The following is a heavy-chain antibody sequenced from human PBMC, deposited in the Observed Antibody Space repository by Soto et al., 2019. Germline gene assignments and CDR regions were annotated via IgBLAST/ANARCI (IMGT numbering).Heavy chain of an antibody. Sequence: QVQLVESGGGVVQPGRSLRLSCSVSGFTFSDYGMHWVRQAPGKGLEWVAVVSYEGSVKYYADSVQGRFTVSRDNSEDTLYLQMNSLRTEDTAVYYCAKEGGVDGTSSRCRYDYWGQGTLVTVSS. CDR2: VSYEGSVK. CDR3: AKEGGVDGTSSRCRYDY. CDR1: GFTFSDYG. D-gene: IGHD1-1*01. J-gene: IGHJ4*02. V-gene: IGHV3-30*18.